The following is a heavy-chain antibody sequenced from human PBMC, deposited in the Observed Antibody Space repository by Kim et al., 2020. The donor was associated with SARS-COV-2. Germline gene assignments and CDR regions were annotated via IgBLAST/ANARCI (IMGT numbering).Heavy chain of an antibody. D-gene: IGHD3-16*01. Sequence: SVKVSCKASGGTFSSYAISWVRQAPGQGLEWMGRIIPILGIANYAQKFQGRVTITADKSTSTAYMELSSLRSEDTAVYYCARAPQGGATQYRFDPWGQGTLVTVSS. CDR2: IIPILGIA. V-gene: IGHV1-69*04. J-gene: IGHJ5*02. CDR1: GGTFSSYA. CDR3: ARAPQGGATQYRFDP.